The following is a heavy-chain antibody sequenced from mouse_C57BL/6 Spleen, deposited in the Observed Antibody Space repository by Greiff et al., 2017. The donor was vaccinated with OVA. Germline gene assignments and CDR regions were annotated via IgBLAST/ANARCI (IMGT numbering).Heavy chain of an antibody. CDR1: GYTFTSYW. Sequence: QVQLQQPGAELVKPGASVKLSCKASGYTFTSYWMQWVKQRPGQGLEWIGEIDPSDSYTNYNQKFMGKATLTVDTSSSTAYMQLSSLTSEDSAVYYCAGGGGTDYFDYWGQGTTLTVSS. V-gene: IGHV1-50*01. CDR3: AGGGGTDYFDY. D-gene: IGHD4-1*01. J-gene: IGHJ2*01. CDR2: IDPSDSYT.